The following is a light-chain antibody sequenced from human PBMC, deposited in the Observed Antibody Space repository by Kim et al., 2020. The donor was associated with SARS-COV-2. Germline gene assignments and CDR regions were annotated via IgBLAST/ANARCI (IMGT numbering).Light chain of an antibody. J-gene: IGKJ1*01. V-gene: IGKV1-5*01. CDR2: DGS. Sequence: SASVGDSVTITCRASQSIENRLAWYQQKPGKAPNVLIYDGSALASGVPSRFNGSGFGADFTLTISSLQPDDFATYYCQQYSSFATFGQGTKVDIK. CDR3: QQYSSFAT. CDR1: QSIENR.